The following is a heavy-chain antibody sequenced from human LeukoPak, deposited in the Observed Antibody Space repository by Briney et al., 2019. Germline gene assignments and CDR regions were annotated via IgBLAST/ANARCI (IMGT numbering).Heavy chain of an antibody. Sequence: SETLSLTCAVSGYSISSGYYWGWIRPPPGKGLEWIGSFYHSGSTYYNPSLKSRVTISVDTSKNQFSLKLSSVTAADTAVYYCARPIAPRYYFDYWGQGTLVTVSS. CDR3: ARPIAPRYYFDY. V-gene: IGHV4-38-2*01. CDR2: FYHSGST. CDR1: GYSISSGYY. J-gene: IGHJ4*02.